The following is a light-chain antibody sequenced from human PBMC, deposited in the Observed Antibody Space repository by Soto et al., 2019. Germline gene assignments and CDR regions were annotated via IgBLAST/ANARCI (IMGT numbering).Light chain of an antibody. CDR1: QSVSSGY. CDR2: GAS. Sequence: EVVLTQSPGTLSLSPGERATLSCRASQSVSSGYLGWYQQKPGQAPRPLIYGASIRATGIPDRFSGSGSGTDCTLTISRLEPEDFAVYFCQQYTYSPWTFGQGTKVEIK. J-gene: IGKJ1*01. V-gene: IGKV3-20*01. CDR3: QQYTYSPWT.